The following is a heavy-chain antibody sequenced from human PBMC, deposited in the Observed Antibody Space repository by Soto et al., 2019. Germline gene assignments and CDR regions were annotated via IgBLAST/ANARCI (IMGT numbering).Heavy chain of an antibody. Sequence: QVQLVESGGGVVQPGRSLRLSCAASGFTFSSYGMHWVRQAPGKGLEWVAIIPYDGINKNYANSVKGRFTISRDNSKNTLYLQMNSLRAEDTAVYYCAKSMYNWNDGFFDYWGQGTLVTVSS. V-gene: IGHV3-30*18. CDR3: AKSMYNWNDGFFDY. J-gene: IGHJ4*02. D-gene: IGHD1-1*01. CDR1: GFTFSSYG. CDR2: IPYDGINK.